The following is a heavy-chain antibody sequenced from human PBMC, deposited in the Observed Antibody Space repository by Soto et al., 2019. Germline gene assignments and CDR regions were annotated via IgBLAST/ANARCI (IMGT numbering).Heavy chain of an antibody. Sequence: VQLLESGGGSVQPGGSLRLSCAASGFTFSSYAMSWVRQAPGKGLEWVAVIYYDGNNENYADSVKGRFTISRDNSKNTLNLQMNSLRAEDTAVYYCARDYSSTSYGFDSWGQGTLVTVSS. J-gene: IGHJ4*02. V-gene: IGHV3-33*08. D-gene: IGHD6-13*01. CDR1: GFTFSSYA. CDR3: ARDYSSTSYGFDS. CDR2: IYYDGNNE.